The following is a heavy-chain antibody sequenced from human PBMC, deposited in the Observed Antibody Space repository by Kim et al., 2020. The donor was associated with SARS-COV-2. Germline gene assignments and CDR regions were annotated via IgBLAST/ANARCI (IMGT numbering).Heavy chain of an antibody. V-gene: IGHV3-23*05. CDR3: AKDHPSSGWPAFEC. D-gene: IGHD3-22*01. Sequence: GGSLRLSCAASGFSVSRYAMSWVRQAPGKGLEWVSAISNNNGKTYYADSVRGRFIISRDNSENTVYLQMNSLRADDTALYYCAKDHPSSGWPAFECWGQGTLVTSPS. CDR2: ISNNNGKT. J-gene: IGHJ4*02. CDR1: GFSVSRYA.